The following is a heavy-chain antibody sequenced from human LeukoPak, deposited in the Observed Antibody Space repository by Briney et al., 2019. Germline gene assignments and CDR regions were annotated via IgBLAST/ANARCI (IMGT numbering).Heavy chain of an antibody. CDR3: ARPPVGATGVFDY. CDR2: IYYSGST. CDR1: GGSISSSSYY. J-gene: IGHJ4*02. D-gene: IGHD1-26*01. Sequence: PSETLSLTCTVSGGSISSSSYYWGWIRQPPGKGLEWIGSIYYSGSTYYNPSLKSRVTISVDTSKNQFSLKLSSVTAADTAVYYCARPPVGATGVFDYWGQGTLVTVSS. V-gene: IGHV4-39*07.